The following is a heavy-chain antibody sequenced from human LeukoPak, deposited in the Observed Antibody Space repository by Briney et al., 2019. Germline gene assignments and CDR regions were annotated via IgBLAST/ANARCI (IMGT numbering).Heavy chain of an antibody. Sequence: GGSLRLSCAASGFTVSSNYMRWVRQAPGKGLEWVSLIYSDGSTFYADSVKGRFTISRDNSKNTVYLQMGSLRAEDMAVYYCARGHHSSGWYANDYWGQGTLVTVSS. D-gene: IGHD6-19*01. CDR1: GFTVSSNY. CDR2: IYSDGST. CDR3: ARGHHSSGWYANDY. V-gene: IGHV3-66*01. J-gene: IGHJ4*02.